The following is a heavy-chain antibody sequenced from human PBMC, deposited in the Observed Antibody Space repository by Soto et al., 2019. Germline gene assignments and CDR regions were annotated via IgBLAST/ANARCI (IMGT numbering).Heavy chain of an antibody. V-gene: IGHV4-59*01. J-gene: IGHJ3*02. CDR3: ARDGGGDAFDI. CDR1: GGSISSYY. D-gene: IGHD3-16*01. Sequence: QVQLQESGPGRVKPSETLSLTYTVSGGSISSYYWSWIRQPPGKGLEWIGYIYYSGSTNYNPSLKSRVTISVDTSKNQFSLQLSSVTAADTAVYYCARDGGGDAFDIWGQGTMVTVSS. CDR2: IYYSGST.